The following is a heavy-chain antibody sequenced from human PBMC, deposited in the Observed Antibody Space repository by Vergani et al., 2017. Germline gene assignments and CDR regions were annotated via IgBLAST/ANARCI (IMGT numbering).Heavy chain of an antibody. V-gene: IGHV3-21*01. Sequence: EVQLVESGGGLVKPGGSLRLSCAASGFTFSSYSMNWVRQAPGKGLEWVSSISSSSSYIYYADSVKGRFTISRDNAKNSLYLQMNSLRAEDTAVYYCAREWGSGSYYGAFDIWGQGTMVTVSS. CDR3: AREWGSGSYYGAFDI. J-gene: IGHJ3*02. D-gene: IGHD1-26*01. CDR1: GFTFSSYS. CDR2: ISSSSSYI.